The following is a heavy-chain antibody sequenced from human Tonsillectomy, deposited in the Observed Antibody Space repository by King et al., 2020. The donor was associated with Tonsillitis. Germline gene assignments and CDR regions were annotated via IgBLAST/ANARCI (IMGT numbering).Heavy chain of an antibody. D-gene: IGHD3-22*01. CDR1: GGIFNNYA. Sequence: QLVQSGAEVKKPGSSVKVSCKASGGIFNNYAINWVRQAPGQGLEWMGRTIPILGLANYAQKFQDRVTIIADKSANTAYMELSSLRFEDTAVYYCALASGYYSSGGYYHFDYWGQGTLVTVSS. V-gene: IGHV1-69*09. J-gene: IGHJ4*02. CDR3: ALASGYYSSGGYYHFDY. CDR2: TIPILGLA.